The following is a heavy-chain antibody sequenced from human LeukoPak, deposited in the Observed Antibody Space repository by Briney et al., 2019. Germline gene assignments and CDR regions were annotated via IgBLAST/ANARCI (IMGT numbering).Heavy chain of an antibody. D-gene: IGHD3-10*01. CDR2: IIPFFDTT. Sequence: ASVKVSCKASGGTFSSYAFNWVRQAPGQGLEWMGEIIPFFDTTNYSQRFQGRVTITADESTSTAYMELSSLRSEDTAVYFCARDRGKPYYYMDVWGKGTTVTVSS. CDR3: ARDRGKPYYYMDV. CDR1: GGTFSSYA. J-gene: IGHJ6*03. V-gene: IGHV1-69*13.